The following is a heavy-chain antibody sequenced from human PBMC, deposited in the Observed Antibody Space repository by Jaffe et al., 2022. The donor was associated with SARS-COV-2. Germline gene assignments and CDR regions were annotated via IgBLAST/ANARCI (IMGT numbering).Heavy chain of an antibody. CDR2: INHSGST. CDR1: GGSFSGYY. J-gene: IGHJ6*03. V-gene: IGHV4-34*01. CDR3: ARFRAAQMYMDV. Sequence: QVQLQQWGAGLLKPSETLSLTCAVYGGSFSGYYWGWIRQPPGKGLEWIGEINHSGSTNYNPSLKSRVTISVDTSKNQFSLKLSSVTAADTAVYYCARFRAAQMYMDVWGKGTTVTVSS. D-gene: IGHD2-15*01.